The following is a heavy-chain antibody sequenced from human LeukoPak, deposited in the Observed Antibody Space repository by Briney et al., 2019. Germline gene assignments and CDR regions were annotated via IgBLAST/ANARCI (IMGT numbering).Heavy chain of an antibody. CDR3: ARKAYGGNSVDFDY. CDR2: INSDGSIT. D-gene: IGHD4-23*01. J-gene: IGHJ4*02. Sequence: PGGSLRLSCAASGFTFSSYWMHWVRPAPRKGLVWVSRINSDGSITSYAESVKGRFTISRDNAKNTLYLQMNSLRVEDTAVYYCARKAYGGNSVDFDYWGQGTLVTVSS. V-gene: IGHV3-74*01. CDR1: GFTFSSYW.